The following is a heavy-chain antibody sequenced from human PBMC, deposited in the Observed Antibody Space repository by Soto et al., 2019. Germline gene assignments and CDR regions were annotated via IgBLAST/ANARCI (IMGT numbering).Heavy chain of an antibody. D-gene: IGHD1-1*01. Sequence: ASVKVSCKASGYTFTSYDINWVRPATGQGLEWMGWMNPNSGNTGYAQKFQGRVTMTRNTSISTAYMELSSLRSEDTAVYYCAREAPGTTAHFDPWGQGTLVTVSS. CDR2: MNPNSGNT. CDR3: AREAPGTTAHFDP. CDR1: GYTFTSYD. V-gene: IGHV1-8*01. J-gene: IGHJ5*02.